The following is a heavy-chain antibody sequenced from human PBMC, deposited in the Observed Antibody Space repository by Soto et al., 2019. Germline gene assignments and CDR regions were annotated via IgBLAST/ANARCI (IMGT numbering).Heavy chain of an antibody. CDR2: ISTTGSTI. D-gene: IGHD2-15*01. J-gene: IGHJ6*03. V-gene: IGHV3-48*01. CDR3: ERYKGYCSGGSCYSFYYMDV. Sequence: EVQLVESGGGLVQPGGSLRLSCAASGFTFSTYSMNWVRQAPGKGLEWVSYISTTGSTIYYADSVKGRFTISRDNAKNSLYLQMTSLRAEDTAVYYCERYKGYCSGGSCYSFYYMDVWGKGTTVTVSS. CDR1: GFTFSTYS.